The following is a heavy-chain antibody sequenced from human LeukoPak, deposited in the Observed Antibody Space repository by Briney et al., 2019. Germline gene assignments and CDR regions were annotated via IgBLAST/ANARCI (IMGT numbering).Heavy chain of an antibody. CDR1: VFTFSTSA. V-gene: IGHV3-23*01. D-gene: IGHD2-2*02. CDR2: ITGGGGYT. CDR3: AKGYRGIEALDV. Sequence: PGRSLRLSSAASVFTFSTSAMSWVRQAPGKGREWVSAITGGGGYTYYADSVKGRFTISRDNPKNAVYLQMISLRAEDTAGYYCAKGYRGIEALDVWGQGTMVTVSS. J-gene: IGHJ3*01.